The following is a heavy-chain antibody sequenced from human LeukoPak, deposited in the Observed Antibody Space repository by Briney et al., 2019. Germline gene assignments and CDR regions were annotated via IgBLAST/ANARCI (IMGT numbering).Heavy chain of an antibody. Sequence: ASVKVSCKASGYTFTSYGISWVRQAPGQGLEWMGWISAYNGNTNYAQKLQGRVTMTTDTSTSTAYMELRSLRSDDTAVYYCARDISRPCYNDSSGYDYWGQGTLVTVSS. D-gene: IGHD3-22*01. V-gene: IGHV1-18*01. J-gene: IGHJ4*02. CDR1: GYTFTSYG. CDR3: ARDISRPCYNDSSGYDY. CDR2: ISAYNGNT.